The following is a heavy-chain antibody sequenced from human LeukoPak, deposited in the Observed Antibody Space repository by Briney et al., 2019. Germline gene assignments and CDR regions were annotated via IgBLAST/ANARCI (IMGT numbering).Heavy chain of an antibody. D-gene: IGHD3-9*01. Sequence: ASVKVSCKASGYTFTSSGISWVRQAPGQGPEWMGWISAYNGNTKYAQKLQGRVTMTTDTSTSTAYMDLRSLRSDDTAVYYCARGTDTGYPRIDYWGQGTLVTVSS. CDR1: GYTFTSSG. CDR2: ISAYNGNT. J-gene: IGHJ4*02. CDR3: ARGTDTGYPRIDY. V-gene: IGHV1-18*01.